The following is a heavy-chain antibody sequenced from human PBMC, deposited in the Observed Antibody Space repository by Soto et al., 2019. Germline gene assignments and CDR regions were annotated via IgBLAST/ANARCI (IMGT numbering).Heavy chain of an antibody. V-gene: IGHV3-30*18. CDR2: ISYDGSNK. D-gene: IGHD4-17*01. CDR3: ANKYGDYPY. J-gene: IGHJ4*02. CDR1: GFTFSSYG. Sequence: QVQLVESGGGVVQPGRSLRLSCAASGFTFSSYGMHWVRQAPGKGLEWVAVISYDGSNKYYADSVKGRFTISRDNSKSKLYLQMNSLRAEDKAVYYCANKYGDYPYWGQGTLVTVSS.